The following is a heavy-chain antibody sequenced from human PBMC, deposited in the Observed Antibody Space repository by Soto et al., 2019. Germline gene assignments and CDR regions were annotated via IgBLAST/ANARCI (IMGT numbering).Heavy chain of an antibody. D-gene: IGHD3-16*01. CDR3: ATPYYFNH. J-gene: IGHJ1*01. V-gene: IGHV3-21*06. Sequence: PVGSLRLSCAASGFMFSAYTMNWVRQAPGKGLEWLSSISDDSSYIDYADSLRGRFTVSRDNARNSLYLQIDSLGVEDTAVYYCATPYYFNHWGPGTLGTVSS. CDR1: GFMFSAYT. CDR2: ISDDSSYI.